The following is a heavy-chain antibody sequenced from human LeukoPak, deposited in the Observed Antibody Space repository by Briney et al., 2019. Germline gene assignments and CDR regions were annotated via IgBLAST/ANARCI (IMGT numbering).Heavy chain of an antibody. Sequence: PGGSLRLSCAASGLTFSSYGMHWVRQAPAKGLERVAVISYDGSNKYYADSVKGRFTISRDNSKNTLYLQMNSLRAEDTAVYYCARDIPNLGRFDYWGQGTLVTVSS. CDR3: ARDIPNLGRFDY. V-gene: IGHV3-30*03. CDR2: ISYDGSNK. D-gene: IGHD7-27*01. CDR1: GLTFSSYG. J-gene: IGHJ4*02.